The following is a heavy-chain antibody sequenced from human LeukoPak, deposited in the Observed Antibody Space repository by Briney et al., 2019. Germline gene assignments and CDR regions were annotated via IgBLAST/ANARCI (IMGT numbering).Heavy chain of an antibody. V-gene: IGHV4-59*12. CDR1: GGSISSYY. CDR2: IYYSGST. J-gene: IGHJ6*02. D-gene: IGHD5-18*01. CDR3: ARDSPDTAMVSAASDYYYYGMDV. Sequence: SSETLSLTCTVSGGSISSYYWSWIRRPPGKGLEWIGYIYYSGSTNYNPSLKSRVTISVDTSKNQFSLKLSSVTAADTAVYYCARDSPDTAMVSAASDYYYYGMDVWGQGTTVTVSS.